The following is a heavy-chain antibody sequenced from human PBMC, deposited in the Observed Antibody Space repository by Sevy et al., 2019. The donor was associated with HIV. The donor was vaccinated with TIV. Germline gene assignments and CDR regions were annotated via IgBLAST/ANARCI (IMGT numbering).Heavy chain of an antibody. CDR2: INHSGST. Sequence: SETLSLTCAVYGGSFSGYYWSWIRQPPGKGLEWIGEINHSGSTNYNPSLKSRVTISVDTSKNHFSLKLSSVTAADTAVYYCARSPRYYDSSETEYYFDYWGQGTLVTVSS. CDR3: ARSPRYYDSSETEYYFDY. D-gene: IGHD3-22*01. V-gene: IGHV4-34*01. CDR1: GGSFSGYY. J-gene: IGHJ4*02.